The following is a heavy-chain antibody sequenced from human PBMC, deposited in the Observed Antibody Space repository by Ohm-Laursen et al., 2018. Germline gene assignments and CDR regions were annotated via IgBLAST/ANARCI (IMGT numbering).Heavy chain of an antibody. D-gene: IGHD4-23*01. Sequence: ASVKASCKASGYTFSSYDIIWVRQASGQGPEWMGWMNPNSHNTGYARKFRGRVSMNSDSSISTAYMELYSLTSEDTATYYCARAVRYQLLSDPWGQGTLVTVSS. CDR1: GYTFSSYD. V-gene: IGHV1-8*01. CDR3: ARAVRYQLLSDP. J-gene: IGHJ5*02. CDR2: MNPNSHNT.